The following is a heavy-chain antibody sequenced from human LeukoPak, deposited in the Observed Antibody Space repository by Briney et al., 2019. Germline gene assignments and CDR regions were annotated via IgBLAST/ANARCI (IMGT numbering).Heavy chain of an antibody. V-gene: IGHV3-30*18. D-gene: IGHD3-3*01. CDR3: AKDEGFSWSGQFDP. CDR1: GFTFSNYG. J-gene: IGHJ5*02. CDR2: ISYDGSNK. Sequence: GGSLRLSCAASGFTFSNYGTHWVRQAPGKGLEWVAVISYDGSNKYYGDSVKGRFTISRDNSKNTLFLQMNSLRAEDTAVYYCAKDEGFSWSGQFDPWGQGTLVTVSS.